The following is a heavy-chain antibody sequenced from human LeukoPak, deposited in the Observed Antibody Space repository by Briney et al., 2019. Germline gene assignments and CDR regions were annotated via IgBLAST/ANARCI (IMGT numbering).Heavy chain of an antibody. CDR1: GYSFTSYY. J-gene: IGHJ6*02. CDR2: INPSGGST. CDR3: ARGLPAAIYGMDV. V-gene: IGHV1-46*01. Sequence: ASVKVSCKASGYSFTSYYMHWVRQAPGQGLEWMGIINPSGGSTSYAQKFQGRVTMTRDTSTSIVYMELSSLRSEDTAVYYCARGLPAAIYGMDVWGQGTTVTVSS. D-gene: IGHD2-2*01.